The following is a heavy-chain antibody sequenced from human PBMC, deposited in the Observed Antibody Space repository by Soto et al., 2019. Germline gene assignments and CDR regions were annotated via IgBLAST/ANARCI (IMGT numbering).Heavy chain of an antibody. D-gene: IGHD6-13*01. V-gene: IGHV4-59*01. CDR1: GGSISSYY. J-gene: IGHJ4*02. CDR3: ARDATGSSCLDY. CDR2: ISYSGST. Sequence: PSETLSLTCTVSGGSISSYYWSWIRQPPGKGLEWIGYISYSGSTNYNPSLESRVTISVDTSKNQFSLKLRSVTAADTAVYYCARDATGSSCLDYWGRGIRVTVSS.